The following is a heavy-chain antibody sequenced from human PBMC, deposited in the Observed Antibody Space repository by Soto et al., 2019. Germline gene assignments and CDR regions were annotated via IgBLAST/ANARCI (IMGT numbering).Heavy chain of an antibody. D-gene: IGHD5-12*01. Sequence: EVQVVESGGGLVKPGGSLRLACVVSGFPFSIFSWNWVRQAPGKGLEWVSSINPRSGSVFYAESVKGRFTISRDNAKNSLYLQMNSLRAEDTAVYYCARPRGPRGYDLIDYWGQGTLVTVSS. CDR3: ARPRGPRGYDLIDY. CDR1: GFPFSIFS. J-gene: IGHJ4*02. CDR2: INPRSGSV. V-gene: IGHV3-21*02.